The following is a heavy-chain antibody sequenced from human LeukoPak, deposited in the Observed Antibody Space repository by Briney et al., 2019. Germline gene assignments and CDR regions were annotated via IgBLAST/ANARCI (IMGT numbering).Heavy chain of an antibody. Sequence: PGRSLRLSCAASGFTFDDYAMHWVRQAPGKGLEWVSGISWNSGSIGYADSVKGRFTISRDNAKNSLYLQMNSLRAEDMALYYCAKDMLAHSSSWYTVAFDIWGQGTMVTVSS. V-gene: IGHV3-9*03. J-gene: IGHJ3*02. D-gene: IGHD6-13*01. CDR3: AKDMLAHSSSWYTVAFDI. CDR1: GFTFDDYA. CDR2: ISWNSGSI.